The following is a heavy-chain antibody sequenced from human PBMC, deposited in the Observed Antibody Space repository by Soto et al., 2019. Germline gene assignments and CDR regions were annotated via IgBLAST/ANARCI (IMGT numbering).Heavy chain of an antibody. CDR3: AREYIVVVPAAIRRGAFDI. CDR2: IYSGGST. J-gene: IGHJ3*02. CDR1: WFTVSSNY. V-gene: IGHV3-53*01. Sequence: GESLKISCAASWFTVSSNYMSWVLHAPGKGLEWVSVIYSGGSTYYADSVKGRFTISRDNSKDTLYLQMNSLRAEDTAVYYCAREYIVVVPAAIRRGAFDIWGQGTMVTV. D-gene: IGHD2-2*02.